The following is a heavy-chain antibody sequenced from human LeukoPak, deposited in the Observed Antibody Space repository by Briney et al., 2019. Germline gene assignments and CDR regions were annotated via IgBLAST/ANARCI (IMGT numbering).Heavy chain of an antibody. Sequence: SVKVSCKASGGTFSSYAISWVRQAPGQGLEWMGGIIPIFGTANSAQKLQGRVSMTTDTSTSTAYMELRSLRSDDTAVYYCARDRSPDFWSGDYRDAFDIWGQGTMVTVSS. CDR2: IIPIFGTA. CDR1: GGTFSSYA. V-gene: IGHV1-69*05. CDR3: ARDRSPDFWSGDYRDAFDI. D-gene: IGHD3-3*01. J-gene: IGHJ3*02.